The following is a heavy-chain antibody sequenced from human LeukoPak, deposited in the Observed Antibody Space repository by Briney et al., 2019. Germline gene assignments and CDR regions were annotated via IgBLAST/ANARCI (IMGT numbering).Heavy chain of an antibody. D-gene: IGHD6-13*01. J-gene: IGHJ4*02. CDR1: GYTFTNYW. CDR3: ARRLAAGTGGYYFDY. Sequence: GESLKISCKGSGYTFTNYWTVWVRQMPGKGLEWMGIVYPGDSDTRYSPSFQGQVTISADKSISTAYLQWSSLKASDTAMYYCARRLAAGTGGYYFDYWGQGTLVTVSS. CDR2: VYPGDSDT. V-gene: IGHV5-51*01.